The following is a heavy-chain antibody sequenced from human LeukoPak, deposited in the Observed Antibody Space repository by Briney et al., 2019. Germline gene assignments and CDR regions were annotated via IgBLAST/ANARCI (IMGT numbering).Heavy chain of an antibody. J-gene: IGHJ4*02. V-gene: IGHV3-30*04. Sequence: GGSLRLSCAASGFTFSSYAMHWVRQAPGKGLEWVAVISYDGSNKYYADSVKGRFTISRDNSKNTLYLQMNSLRAEDTAVYYCARSSSAVAGSALDYWGQGTLVTVSS. D-gene: IGHD2-15*01. CDR3: ARSSSAVAGSALDY. CDR2: ISYDGSNK. CDR1: GFTFSSYA.